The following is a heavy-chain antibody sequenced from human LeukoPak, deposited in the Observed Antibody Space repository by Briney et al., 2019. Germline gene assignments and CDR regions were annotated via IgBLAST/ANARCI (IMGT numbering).Heavy chain of an antibody. Sequence: ASVKVSRKASGGTFSSYAISWVRQAPGQGLEWMGIINPSGGSTSYAQRFQGRVTMTRDMSTSTVYMELGSLRSEDTAVYYCARGGRGMVRRKVDYYYYMDVWGKGTTVTVSS. CDR1: GGTFSSYA. J-gene: IGHJ6*03. CDR3: ARGGRGMVRRKVDYYYYMDV. V-gene: IGHV1-46*01. CDR2: INPSGGST. D-gene: IGHD3-10*01.